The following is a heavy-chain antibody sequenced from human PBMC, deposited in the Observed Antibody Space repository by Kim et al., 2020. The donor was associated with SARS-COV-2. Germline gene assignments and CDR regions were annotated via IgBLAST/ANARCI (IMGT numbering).Heavy chain of an antibody. Sequence: GGSLRLSCAASGFTFDDYAMHWVRQAPGKGLEWVSGISWNSGSIGYADSVKGRFTISRDNAKNSLYLQMNSLRAEDTALYYCAKDLHGSGSYLDAFDIWGQGTMVTVSS. CDR2: ISWNSGSI. CDR3: AKDLHGSGSYLDAFDI. J-gene: IGHJ3*02. V-gene: IGHV3-9*01. CDR1: GFTFDDYA. D-gene: IGHD3-10*01.